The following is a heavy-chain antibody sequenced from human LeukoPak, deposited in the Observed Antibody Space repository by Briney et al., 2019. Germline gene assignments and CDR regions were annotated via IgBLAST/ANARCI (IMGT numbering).Heavy chain of an antibody. CDR3: ARFDFWSAYADY. D-gene: IGHD3-3*01. V-gene: IGHV1-2*02. CDR1: GYTFTDYR. J-gene: IGHJ4*02. CDR2: INPISGGT. Sequence: ASVKVSCKASGYTFTDYRIHWVRQAPGQGLEWMGWINPISGGTNYAQKFQGRVTMTRDTSISTAYMELSRLISDDTAVYYCARFDFWSAYADYWGQGTLVTVSS.